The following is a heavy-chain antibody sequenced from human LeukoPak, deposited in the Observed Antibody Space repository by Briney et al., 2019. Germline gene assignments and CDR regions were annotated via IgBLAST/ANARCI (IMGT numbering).Heavy chain of an antibody. Sequence: ASVKVSCKASGYTFTSYDVNWVRQATGQGLEWMGWMNPISGDTGYALKFQGRVTMSRNTSISTAYMELGSLRSEDTAVYYCARVPRRGERFDPWGQGTLVAVSS. V-gene: IGHV1-8*01. CDR1: GYTFTSYD. D-gene: IGHD3-10*01. CDR2: MNPISGDT. J-gene: IGHJ5*02. CDR3: ARVPRRGERFDP.